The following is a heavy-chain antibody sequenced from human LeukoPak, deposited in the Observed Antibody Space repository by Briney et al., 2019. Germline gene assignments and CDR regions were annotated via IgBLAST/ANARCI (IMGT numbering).Heavy chain of an antibody. J-gene: IGHJ6*02. D-gene: IGHD3-10*01. V-gene: IGHV3-30*02. CDR3: ARFWFGESYGMDV. CDR2: IRYDGSEK. CDR1: GFTFNTYG. Sequence: PGGSLRLSCAASGFTFNTYGMHWVRQAPGKGLEWVAFIRYDGSEKYYADSVKGRFTISRDNAKNSLYLQMNSLRAEDTAVYYCARFWFGESYGMDVWGQGTTVTVSS.